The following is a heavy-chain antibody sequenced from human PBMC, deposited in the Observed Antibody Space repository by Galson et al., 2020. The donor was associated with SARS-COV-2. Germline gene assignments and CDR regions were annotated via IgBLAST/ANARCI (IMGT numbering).Heavy chain of an antibody. J-gene: IGHJ4*02. CDR3: ARDRHYGDYWGGGEVLDY. Sequence: FCTASGITFSSFGMPWVRQAPGKGPERVAVTSYDGSNIFYAAYVKGRFTISSDNSKNTLYLQMNTLRVEDTAMYYCARDRHYGDYWGGGEVLDYGGQGTLVTVSS. V-gene: IGHV3-30*03. CDR2: TSYDGSNI. D-gene: IGHD4-17*01. CDR1: GITFSSFG.